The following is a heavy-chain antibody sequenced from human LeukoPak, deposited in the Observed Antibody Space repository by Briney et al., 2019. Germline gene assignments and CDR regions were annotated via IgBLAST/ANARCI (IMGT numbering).Heavy chain of an antibody. Sequence: GASVKVSCKASGYTFTSYGISWVRQAPGQGLEWMGWISAYSGNTNYAQKLQGRVTMTTDTSTSTAYMELRSLRSDDTAVYYCARVVGIAAAENWFDPWGQGTLVTVSS. CDR3: ARVVGIAAAENWFDP. V-gene: IGHV1-18*01. CDR1: GYTFTSYG. D-gene: IGHD6-13*01. CDR2: ISAYSGNT. J-gene: IGHJ5*02.